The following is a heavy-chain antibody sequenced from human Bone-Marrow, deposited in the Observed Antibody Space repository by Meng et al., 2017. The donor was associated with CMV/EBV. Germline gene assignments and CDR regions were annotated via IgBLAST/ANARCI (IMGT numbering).Heavy chain of an antibody. Sequence: ASVKVSCKASGYTFTGYYMHWVRQAPGQGLEWMGWINPNSGGTNYAQKFQGRVTMTRDTSISTAYMELSRLRSEDTAVYYCARPPYPYYYYGMDVWGQGTTVTVSS. J-gene: IGHJ6*02. D-gene: IGHD2-2*01. CDR1: GYTFTGYY. V-gene: IGHV1-2*02. CDR3: ARPPYPYYYYGMDV. CDR2: INPNSGGT.